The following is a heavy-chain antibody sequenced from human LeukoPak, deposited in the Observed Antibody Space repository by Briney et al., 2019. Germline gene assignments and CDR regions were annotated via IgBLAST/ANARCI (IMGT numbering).Heavy chain of an antibody. V-gene: IGHV3-23*01. J-gene: IGHJ4*02. CDR2: ISGSGGST. Sequence: TGGSLRLSCAASGFTFSSYAMSWVRQTPGKGLEWVSAISGSGGSTYYADSVKGRFTISRDNSKNTLYLQMNSLRAEDTAVYYCAKGSVLLWFGELFPDPGPDKRDYFGYWGQGTLVTVSS. D-gene: IGHD3-10*01. CDR3: AKGSVLLWFGELFPDPGPDKRDYFGY. CDR1: GFTFSSYA.